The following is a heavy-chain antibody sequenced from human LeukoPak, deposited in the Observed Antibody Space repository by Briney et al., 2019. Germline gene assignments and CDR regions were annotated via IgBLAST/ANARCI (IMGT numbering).Heavy chain of an antibody. CDR1: GFTFSSYA. D-gene: IGHD3-3*01. J-gene: IGHJ4*02. CDR2: ISVSGGST. V-gene: IGHV3-23*01. Sequence: GGSLRLSCAASGFTFSSYAMSWVRQAPGKGLEWVSAISVSGGSTYYADSVKGRFTISRDNSKNTLYLQMNSLRAEDTAVYYCAKSREWLLSYYFDYWGQGTLVTVSS. CDR3: AKSREWLLSYYFDY.